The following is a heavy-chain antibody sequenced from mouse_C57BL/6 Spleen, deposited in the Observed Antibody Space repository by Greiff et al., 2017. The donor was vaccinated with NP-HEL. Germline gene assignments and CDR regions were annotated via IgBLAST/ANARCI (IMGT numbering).Heavy chain of an antibody. V-gene: IGHV1-80*01. Sequence: VQLQESGAELVKPGASVKISCKASGYAFSSYWMNWVKQRPGKGLEWIGQIYPGDGDTNYNGKFKGKATLTADKSSSTAYMQLSSLTSEDSAVYFCARSNYGSIYAMDYWGQGTSVTVSS. CDR1: GYAFSSYW. D-gene: IGHD1-1*01. J-gene: IGHJ4*01. CDR2: IYPGDGDT. CDR3: ARSNYGSIYAMDY.